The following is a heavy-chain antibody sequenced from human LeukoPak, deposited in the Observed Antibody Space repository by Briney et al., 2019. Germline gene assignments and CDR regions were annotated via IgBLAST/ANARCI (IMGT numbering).Heavy chain of an antibody. CDR1: GGSISSFY. Sequence: SETLSLTCTVSGGSISSFYWSWIRQPPGEGLEWIGYIYYSGSTNYNPSLKSRVTISVDTSKNQFSLNLASVTAADTAVYYCARHGVYGDRADYWGQGTLVTVSS. D-gene: IGHD4-17*01. V-gene: IGHV4-59*08. J-gene: IGHJ4*02. CDR2: IYYSGST. CDR3: ARHGVYGDRADY.